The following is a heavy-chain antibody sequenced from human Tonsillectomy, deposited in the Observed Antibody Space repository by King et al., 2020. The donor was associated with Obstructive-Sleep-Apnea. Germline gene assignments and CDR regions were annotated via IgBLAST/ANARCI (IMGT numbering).Heavy chain of an antibody. D-gene: IGHD5-18*01. CDR3: ARGSYGNFIDY. J-gene: IGHJ4*02. CDR1: GGSISSYY. CDR2: IYYSGST. V-gene: IGHV4-59*01. Sequence: QLQESGPGLVKPSETLSLTCTVSGGSISSYYWSWIRQPPGKGLEWIGYIYYSGSTNYNPSLKSRVTISVDTSKNQFSLKLSSVTAADTAVYYCARGSYGNFIDYWGQGTLVTVSS.